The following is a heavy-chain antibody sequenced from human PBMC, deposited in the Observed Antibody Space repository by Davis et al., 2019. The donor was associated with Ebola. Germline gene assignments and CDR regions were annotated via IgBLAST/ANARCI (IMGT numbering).Heavy chain of an antibody. V-gene: IGHV3-7*01. CDR2: IRQDGSEK. CDR3: ARDYYDNSGRFDY. D-gene: IGHD3-22*01. Sequence: GESLKISCAASGFPFTTYSMGWVRQAPGKGLEWVASIRQDGSEKYYVDSVKGRFTISRDDAKTSLYLQMNSLRAEDTAVYYCARDYYDNSGRFDYWGQGTVVTVSS. CDR1: GFPFTTYS. J-gene: IGHJ4*02.